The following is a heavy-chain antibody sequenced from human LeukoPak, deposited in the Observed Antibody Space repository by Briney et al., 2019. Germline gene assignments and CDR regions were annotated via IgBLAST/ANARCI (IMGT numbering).Heavy chain of an antibody. CDR1: GGSFSGYY. V-gene: IGHV4-34*01. Sequence: PSETLSLTCAVYGGSFSGYYWSWIRQPPGKGLEWIGEINHSGSTNYNPSLKSRVTISVDTSKNQFSLKLSSVTAADTAVYYCARGISGSYQIDYWGQGTLVTVSS. CDR2: INHSGST. D-gene: IGHD3-10*01. CDR3: ARGISGSYQIDY. J-gene: IGHJ4*02.